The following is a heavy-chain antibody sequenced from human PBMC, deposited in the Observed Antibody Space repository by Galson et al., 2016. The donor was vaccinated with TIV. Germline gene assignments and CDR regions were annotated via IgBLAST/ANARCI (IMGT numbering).Heavy chain of an antibody. D-gene: IGHD7-27*01. Sequence: ETLSLTCTVSSDSIINYYLSWIRQPPGKGLEWIGYISDSGRSNENPSLKSRVTISVDTSKKQISLKLKSVTAADAAMYYCARDLGLGAFDIWGQGTMVTVSS. J-gene: IGHJ3*02. CDR1: SDSIINYY. V-gene: IGHV4-59*01. CDR3: ARDLGLGAFDI. CDR2: ISDSGRS.